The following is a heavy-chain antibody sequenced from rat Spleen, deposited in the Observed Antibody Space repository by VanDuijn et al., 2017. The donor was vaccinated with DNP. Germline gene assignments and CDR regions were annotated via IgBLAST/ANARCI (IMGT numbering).Heavy chain of an antibody. CDR3: ARRGLGAGWFAY. J-gene: IGHJ3*01. V-gene: IGHV5-22*01. D-gene: IGHD5-1*01. CDR1: GFIFSNYY. Sequence: EVQLVESGGGLVQPGRSLKLSCAASGFIFSNYYIAWVRQAPKKGLEWVAAISPSASRTYYLDSVKGRFTISRDDAKSSLYLQMNSLRSEDTATYYCARRGLGAGWFAYWGQGTLVIVSS. CDR2: ISPSASRT.